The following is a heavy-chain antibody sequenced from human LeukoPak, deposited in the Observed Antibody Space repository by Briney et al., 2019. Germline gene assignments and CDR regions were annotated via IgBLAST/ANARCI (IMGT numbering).Heavy chain of an antibody. V-gene: IGHV3-23*01. J-gene: IGHJ1*01. D-gene: IGHD1-26*01. CDR2: ISASGGTT. CDR3: AKDGDPGGSGRPH. CDR1: GFTFSTYA. Sequence: PGGSLRLSCAASGFTFSTYAMSWVRQAPGKGLEWVSSISASGGTTYYADSVKGRFTISRDNSKNTVYLQMNSLRAEDTAIYYCAKDGDPGGSGRPHWGHGTLVTVSS.